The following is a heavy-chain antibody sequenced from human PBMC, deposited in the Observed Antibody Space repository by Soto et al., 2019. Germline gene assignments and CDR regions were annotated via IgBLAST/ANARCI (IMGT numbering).Heavy chain of an antibody. D-gene: IGHD3-3*01. CDR2: IHDSGST. CDR1: GGSISSGGHY. J-gene: IGHJ4*02. Sequence: QVQLQESGPGLVKPSETLSLTCTVSGGSISSGGHYWNWIRQYPGKGLEWIGYIHDSGSTYYNQSLKSRVIISLDSSKNLFSLKLTSVTAADTAVYFCASESQNLYYNFWSGYYNFWGQGTLVTVSS. CDR3: ASESQNLYYNFWSGYYNF. V-gene: IGHV4-31*03.